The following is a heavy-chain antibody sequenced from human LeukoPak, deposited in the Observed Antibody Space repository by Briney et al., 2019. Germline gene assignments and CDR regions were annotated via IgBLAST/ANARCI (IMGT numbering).Heavy chain of an antibody. CDR1: GGSISSYY. V-gene: IGHV4-59*01. J-gene: IGHJ4*02. D-gene: IGHD6-13*01. Sequence: SETLSLTCTVSGGSISSYYWSWIRQPPGTGLEWIGYIYYSWSTNYNPSLQSRVTISVDTSKNQFSLKLSSVTAADTAVYYCARGLSDSWSYYFDYWGQGTLVTVSS. CDR3: ARGLSDSWSYYFDY. CDR2: IYYSWST.